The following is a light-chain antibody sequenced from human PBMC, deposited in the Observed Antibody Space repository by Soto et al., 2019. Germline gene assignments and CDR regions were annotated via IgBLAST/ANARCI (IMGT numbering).Light chain of an antibody. CDR2: GAS. CDR1: QSVRDN. Sequence: DIGVTQSRATLSLHPGQRATLSSRASQSVRDNLAWYQQKPGQAPRLLIYGASTRATGTPAWFSGSGSGTEFTLTIGSLQSEDFAVYYCQQYNNWPLTFGGGTKVDIK. V-gene: IGKV3D-15*01. J-gene: IGKJ4*01. CDR3: QQYNNWPLT.